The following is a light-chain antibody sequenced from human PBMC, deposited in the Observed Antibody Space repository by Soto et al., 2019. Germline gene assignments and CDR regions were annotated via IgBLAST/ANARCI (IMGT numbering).Light chain of an antibody. CDR1: SSDVGGYNY. V-gene: IGLV2-14*03. J-gene: IGLJ1*01. Sequence: SVLTQPASVSGSPGQSITIPCTGTSSDVGGYNYVSWYQQHPGIAPKVMIYDVSNRPSGVSNRFSGSKSGNTASLTISGLQAEDEADYYCLSYTTSSTYVFGTGPKVTVL. CDR3: LSYTTSSTYV. CDR2: DVS.